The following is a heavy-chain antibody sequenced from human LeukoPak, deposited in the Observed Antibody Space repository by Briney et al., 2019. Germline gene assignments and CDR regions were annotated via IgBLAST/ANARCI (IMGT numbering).Heavy chain of an antibody. D-gene: IGHD2-21*01. V-gene: IGHV3-30-3*01. CDR3: ATLYIVVLSTSEWFDP. Sequence: GGSLRLSCAASGFTFSNYNMNWVRQPPGKGLEWLGVISHDDSNKYYADSVKGRFTISRDNSKDTVYLQMNSLGPEDTATYYCATLYIVVLSTSEWFDPWGQGTLVTVSS. J-gene: IGHJ5*02. CDR1: GFTFSNYN. CDR2: ISHDDSNK.